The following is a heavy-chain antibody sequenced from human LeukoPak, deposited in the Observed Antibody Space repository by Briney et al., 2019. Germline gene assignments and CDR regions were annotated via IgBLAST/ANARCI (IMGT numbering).Heavy chain of an antibody. CDR2: IYSDGVT. V-gene: IGHV3-66*01. D-gene: IGHD4-17*01. CDR1: GFTVSHND. Sequence: GGSLRLSCAASGFTVSHNDIKWVRQAPGKGLEWVSLIYSDGVTHYSDSVKGRFSISRDISKNTVYLQMNSLRAEDTAVYYCARNQDYGVYNSVGAFDIWGQGTMVTVSS. J-gene: IGHJ3*02. CDR3: ARNQDYGVYNSVGAFDI.